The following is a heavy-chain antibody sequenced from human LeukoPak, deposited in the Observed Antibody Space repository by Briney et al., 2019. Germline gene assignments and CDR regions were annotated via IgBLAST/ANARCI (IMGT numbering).Heavy chain of an antibody. V-gene: IGHV3-33*06. CDR2: TWYDGSNK. J-gene: IGHJ4*02. Sequence: GRSLRLSCAASGFTFSSYGMHWVRQAPGKGLEWVAVTWYDGSNKYYADSVKGRFTISRDNSKNTLYLQMNSLRAEDTAVYYCAKEGEGCYDSSGYYYLGYFDYWGQGTLVTVSS. D-gene: IGHD3-22*01. CDR3: AKEGEGCYDSSGYYYLGYFDY. CDR1: GFTFSSYG.